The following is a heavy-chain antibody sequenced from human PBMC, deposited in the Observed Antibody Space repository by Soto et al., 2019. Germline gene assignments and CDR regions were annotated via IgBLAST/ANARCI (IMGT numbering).Heavy chain of an antibody. CDR1: GFTFSNVW. CDR3: TTDYSFFASVDC. Sequence: GGSLRLSCAASGFTFSNVWMNWVRQAPGKGLEWVGRINRKSDGGTTYYAAPVKGRFTISRDDSRNTLYLQMNSLKTEDTAVYYCTTDYSFFASVDCWGQGTLVTVSS. V-gene: IGHV3-15*07. D-gene: IGHD2-21*01. J-gene: IGHJ4*02. CDR2: INRKSDGGTT.